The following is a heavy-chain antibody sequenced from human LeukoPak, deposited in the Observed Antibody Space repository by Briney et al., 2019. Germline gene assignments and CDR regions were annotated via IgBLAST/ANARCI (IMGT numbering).Heavy chain of an antibody. D-gene: IGHD2-15*01. Sequence: GESLKISCKASGYSFTGFWIAWARQMPGKGLEWMGIIYPSDSDTRYSPSFQGQVTISADKSVNTAYLQWSSLKASDTAMYYCARLSGRVVCSAGSCYIDSWGQGTLVTVSS. CDR2: IYPSDSDT. J-gene: IGHJ4*02. V-gene: IGHV5-51*01. CDR1: GYSFTGFW. CDR3: ARLSGRVVCSAGSCYIDS.